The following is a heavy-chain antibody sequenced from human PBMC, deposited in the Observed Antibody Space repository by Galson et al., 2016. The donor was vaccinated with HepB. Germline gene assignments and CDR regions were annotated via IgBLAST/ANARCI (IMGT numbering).Heavy chain of an antibody. J-gene: IGHJ4*02. Sequence: SLRLSCAASGFTFSSYPMTWVRQAPGRGLDWVSSIDRGGGGRTYYADSVTGRFIISRDNSKTALYLQMNSLRAEDTAVYYCARASRMVRGVITYFFDYWGQGTLVTVSS. CDR1: GFTFSSYP. CDR3: ARASRMVRGVITYFFDY. CDR2: IDRGGGGRT. V-gene: IGHV3-23*01. D-gene: IGHD3-10*01.